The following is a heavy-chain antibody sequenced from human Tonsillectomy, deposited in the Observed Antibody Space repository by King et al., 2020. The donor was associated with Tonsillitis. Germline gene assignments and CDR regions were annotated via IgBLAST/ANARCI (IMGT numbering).Heavy chain of an antibody. D-gene: IGHD5-12*01. CDR3: ARSGYSGFFDY. CDR1: GFDFSDYY. J-gene: IGHJ4*02. CDR2: MSRGGNTI. Sequence: QVQLVESGGGLVKPGGSLRLSCAASGFDFSDYYMSWIRQAPGKGLEWVSYMSRGGNTIKYADSVKGRFTISRDNAKNSLYLQMNSLRAEDAAVYFCARSGYSGFFDYWGQGTLVTVSS. V-gene: IGHV3-11*01.